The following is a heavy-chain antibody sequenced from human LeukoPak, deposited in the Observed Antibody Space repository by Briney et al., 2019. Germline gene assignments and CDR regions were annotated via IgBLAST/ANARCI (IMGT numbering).Heavy chain of an antibody. Sequence: GASVKVSCKASGYTFTGYYMHWVRQAPGQGLEWMGWINPNSGGTNYAQKFQGRVTMTRDTSISTAYMELSRLRSDDTAVYYCARDPGRRFWESYRFDYWGQGTLVTVSS. CDR3: ARDPGRRFWESYRFDY. CDR1: GYTFTGYY. J-gene: IGHJ4*02. CDR2: INPNSGGT. V-gene: IGHV1-2*02. D-gene: IGHD3-16*02.